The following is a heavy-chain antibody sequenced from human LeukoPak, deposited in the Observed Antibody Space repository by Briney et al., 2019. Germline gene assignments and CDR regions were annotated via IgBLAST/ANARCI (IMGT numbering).Heavy chain of an antibody. Sequence: ASVKVSCKASGYTFTGYYMHWVRQAPGQGLEWMGWTNPNSGGTNYAQKFQGRVTMTRDTSISTAYMELSRLRSDDTAVYYCARESCTNGVCYPYFDYWGQGTLVTVSS. J-gene: IGHJ4*02. CDR2: TNPNSGGT. V-gene: IGHV1-2*02. CDR3: ARESCTNGVCYPYFDY. CDR1: GYTFTGYY. D-gene: IGHD2-8*01.